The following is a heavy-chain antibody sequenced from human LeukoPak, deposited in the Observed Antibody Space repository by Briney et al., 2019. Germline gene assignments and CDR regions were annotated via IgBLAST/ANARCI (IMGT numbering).Heavy chain of an antibody. Sequence: GGSLRLSCAASGFDLSTYAMTWVRQAPGKGLEWVSAISGSGGSTYYADSVKGRFTISRDNSKNTLYLQMNSLRAEDTAVYYCAKPGGITFGGVIVTFDYWGQGTLVTVSS. CDR3: AKPGGITFGGVIVTFDY. J-gene: IGHJ4*02. V-gene: IGHV3-23*01. CDR2: ISGSGGST. D-gene: IGHD3-16*02. CDR1: GFDLSTYA.